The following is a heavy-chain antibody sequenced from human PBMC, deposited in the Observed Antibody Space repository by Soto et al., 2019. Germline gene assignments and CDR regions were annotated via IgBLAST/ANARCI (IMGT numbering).Heavy chain of an antibody. Sequence: QLHLRESGPGLVKPSEPLSLTCTVPGGSITSISYYWYGLRQPPGKGLEWIGSIYYSGGTYSNPSLKSRVSISVDTCRYQFSLNLSSVAAAETAVYYCATQEVGGSYVYTFDPWGQGTLVTVSS. V-gene: IGHV4-39*01. D-gene: IGHD1-26*01. J-gene: IGHJ5*02. CDR3: ATQEVGGSYVYTFDP. CDR2: IYYSGGT. CDR1: GGSITSISYY.